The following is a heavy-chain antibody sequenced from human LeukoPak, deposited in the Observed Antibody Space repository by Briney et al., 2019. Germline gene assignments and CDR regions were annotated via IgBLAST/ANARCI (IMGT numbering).Heavy chain of an antibody. V-gene: IGHV3-30*04. CDR1: GFTFSSYA. J-gene: IGHJ4*02. Sequence: PGRSLRLSCAASGFTFSSYAMHWVRQAPGKGLEWVAVISYDGSNKYYADSVKGRFTISRDNSKNTLYLQMNSLRAEDTAVYYCAKVGDSSGWTYYFDYWGQGTLVTVSS. D-gene: IGHD6-19*01. CDR3: AKVGDSSGWTYYFDY. CDR2: ISYDGSNK.